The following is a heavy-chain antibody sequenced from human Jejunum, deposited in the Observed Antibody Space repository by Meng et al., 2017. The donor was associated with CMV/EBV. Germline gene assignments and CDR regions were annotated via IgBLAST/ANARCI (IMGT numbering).Heavy chain of an antibody. V-gene: IGHV4-4*02. Sequence: LTCAFSGDSFSSDVWWSWVRQPPGKGLEWIGEMHHGGTTTYNPSLKSRVTISLDESKTEFSLKLSSPTAADTAVYYCGRNGYYSVDYWGQGALVTVSS. CDR1: GDSFSSDVW. D-gene: IGHD3-22*01. CDR2: MHHGGTT. J-gene: IGHJ4*02. CDR3: GRNGYYSVDY.